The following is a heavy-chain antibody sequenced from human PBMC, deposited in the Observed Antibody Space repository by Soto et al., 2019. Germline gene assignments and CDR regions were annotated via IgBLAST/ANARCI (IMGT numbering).Heavy chain of an antibody. J-gene: IGHJ4*02. V-gene: IGHV3-21*01. Sequence: GGSLRLSCAASGFTFSSYSMNWVRQAPGKGLEWVSSISSSSSYIYYADSVKGRFTISRDNAKNSLYLQMNSLRAEDTAVYYCARDENRNNWNVPPRSPFDYWGQGTLVTVSS. CDR2: ISSSSSYI. D-gene: IGHD1-20*01. CDR3: ARDENRNNWNVPPRSPFDY. CDR1: GFTFSSYS.